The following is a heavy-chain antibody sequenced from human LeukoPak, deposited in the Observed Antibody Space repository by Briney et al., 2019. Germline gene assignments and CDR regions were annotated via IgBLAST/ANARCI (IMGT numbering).Heavy chain of an antibody. CDR2: IHYSGST. D-gene: IGHD7-27*01. CDR1: GASISSHY. CDR3: ARRPTGDPKFDY. J-gene: IGHJ4*02. Sequence: PSETLSLTCSVSGASISSHYWSWIRQPPGKGLEWIGYIHYSGSTNCNPSLKSRVTISVDTSKNRFSLKLSTVTAADTAVYYCARRPTGDPKFDYWGQGTLVTVSS. V-gene: IGHV4-59*08.